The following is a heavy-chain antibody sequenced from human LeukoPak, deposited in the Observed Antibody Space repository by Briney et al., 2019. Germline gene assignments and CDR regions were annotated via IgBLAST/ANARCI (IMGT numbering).Heavy chain of an antibody. CDR1: GYSFNHYW. CDR2: IYPLDSDS. V-gene: IGHV5-51*01. Sequence: GESLKISCMGSGYSFNHYWIGWVRQMPGKGLEWMGIIYPLDSDSRYSPSFQGQVTISADKSISTAYLQWSSLKASDTAMYYCARPRRGYSSKWAAFDIWGQGTMVTVSS. D-gene: IGHD6-13*01. CDR3: ARPRRGYSSKWAAFDI. J-gene: IGHJ3*02.